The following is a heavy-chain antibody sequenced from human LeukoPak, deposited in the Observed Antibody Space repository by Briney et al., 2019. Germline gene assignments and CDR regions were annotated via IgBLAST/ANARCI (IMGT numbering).Heavy chain of an antibody. V-gene: IGHV3-21*01. CDR1: GFTFTTYS. Sequence: GGSLRLSCEASGFTFTTYSMNWVRQAPGKGLEWVSSISSTIVYTYYADSVKGRSTISRDNANNSLFLQMNSLRAEDTAVYYCARVYGSGPFYYYGMDVWGQGTTVTVSS. J-gene: IGHJ6*02. CDR3: ARVYGSGPFYYYGMDV. D-gene: IGHD3-10*01. CDR2: ISSTIVYT.